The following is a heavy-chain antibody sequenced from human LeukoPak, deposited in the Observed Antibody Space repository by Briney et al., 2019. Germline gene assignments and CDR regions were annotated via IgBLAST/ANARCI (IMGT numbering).Heavy chain of an antibody. J-gene: IGHJ4*02. D-gene: IGHD6-13*01. Sequence: GASVKVSCKASEGTFSSYAISWVRQAPGQGLEWMGRIIPILGIANYAQKFQGRVTITADKSTSTAYMELSSLRSEDTAVYYCSRGTSPIAAAGLYYFDYWGQGTLVTVSS. CDR3: SRGTSPIAAAGLYYFDY. CDR1: EGTFSSYA. V-gene: IGHV1-69*04. CDR2: IIPILGIA.